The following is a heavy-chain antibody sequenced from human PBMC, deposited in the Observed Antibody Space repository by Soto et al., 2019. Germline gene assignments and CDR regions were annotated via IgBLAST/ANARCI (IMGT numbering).Heavy chain of an antibody. V-gene: IGHV3-23*01. D-gene: IGHD2-15*01. CDR3: ANQGAHIHRVDRADY. Sequence: GGSLRLSCAASGFTFSSYAMIWVRQAPGKGLEWVSAISGSGGSTYYADSVKGRFTISRDNSKNTQYLQMNSLRAEDTAVYYCANQGAHIHRVDRADYWGQGTLVTVSS. CDR2: ISGSGGST. J-gene: IGHJ4*02. CDR1: GFTFSSYA.